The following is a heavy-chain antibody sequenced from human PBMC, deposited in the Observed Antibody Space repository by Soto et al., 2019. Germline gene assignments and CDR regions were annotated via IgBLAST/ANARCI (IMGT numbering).Heavy chain of an antibody. CDR1: GFIFSSYG. CDR2: ISYDGSSK. V-gene: IGHV3-30*18. CDR3: AKGGEYQLLRIYFDY. J-gene: IGHJ4*02. Sequence: QVQLVESGGGVVQPGRSLSLSCAASGFIFSSYGMHWVRQAPGKGLEWVAVISYDGSSKYYADSVKGRFTIARDNSENTLHLQMTSLRAEDTAMYYCAKGGEYQLLRIYFDYWGQGPPVTVSS. D-gene: IGHD2-2*01.